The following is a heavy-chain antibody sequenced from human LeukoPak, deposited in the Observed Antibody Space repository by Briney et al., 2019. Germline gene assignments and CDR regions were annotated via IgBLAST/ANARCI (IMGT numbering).Heavy chain of an antibody. CDR1: GFTFSSYW. CDR3: ASARRGWYFRADY. V-gene: IGHV3-7*01. J-gene: IGHJ4*02. D-gene: IGHD6-19*01. CDR2: IKQDGSEK. Sequence: GGSLRLSCAASGFTFSSYWMSWVRQAPGKGLEWVANIKQDGSEKYYVDSVKGRFTISRDNAKNSLYLQMNSLRAEDTAVYYCASARRGWYFRADYWGQGTLVTVSS.